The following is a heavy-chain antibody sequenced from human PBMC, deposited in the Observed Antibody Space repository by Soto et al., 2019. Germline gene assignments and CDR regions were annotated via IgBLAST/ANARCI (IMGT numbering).Heavy chain of an antibody. J-gene: IGHJ3*01. D-gene: IGHD5-18*01. CDR1: GYSFTNYW. CDR3: ARSREYSFGYKSPFDV. CDR2: IYPGDSDT. Sequence: SLEISRKGFGYSFTNYWNRWVRQMPGKGLEWMGIIYPGDSDTRYSPSFQGQVTISADKSISTAYLQWNSLKASDTAIYYCARSREYSFGYKSPFDVWGQGTTVTVSS. V-gene: IGHV5-51*01.